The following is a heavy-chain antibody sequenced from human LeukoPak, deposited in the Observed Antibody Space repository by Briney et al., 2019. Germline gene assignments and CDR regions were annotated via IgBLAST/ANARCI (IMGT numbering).Heavy chain of an antibody. J-gene: IGHJ3*02. D-gene: IGHD4-17*01. CDR2: INWNGGNT. Sequence: PGESLRLSCAASGFTFDDYGMSWVRQAPGKGLEWVAGINWNGGNTGYSDSVKGRFTISRDNSKNTLFLQMNSLRAEDTAVYFCAKHRVSPYGLDAFDIWGQGTMVTVSS. V-gene: IGHV3-20*04. CDR3: AKHRVSPYGLDAFDI. CDR1: GFTFDDYG.